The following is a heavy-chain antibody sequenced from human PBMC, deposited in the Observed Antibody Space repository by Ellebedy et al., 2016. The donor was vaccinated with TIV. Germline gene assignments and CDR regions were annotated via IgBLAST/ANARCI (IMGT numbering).Heavy chain of an antibody. J-gene: IGHJ5*01. CDR3: AKLAFSWGSWFDS. CDR1: GGAISSTTYY. D-gene: IGHD2/OR15-2a*01. CDR2: INYSGTT. V-gene: IGHV4-39*01. Sequence: MPSETLSLTCTVTGGAISSTTYYWAWMDQPPGKGLEGIGRINYSGTTSYNASLKSRIAITVDMSKNQFSLILSSVTAAYTAVYYCAKLAFSWGSWFDSWGQGTLVTVSS.